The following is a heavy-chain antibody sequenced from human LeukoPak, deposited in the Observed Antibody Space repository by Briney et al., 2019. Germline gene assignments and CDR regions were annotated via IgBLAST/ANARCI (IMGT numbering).Heavy chain of an antibody. Sequence: SGPTLVNPTQTLTLTCTFSGFSLSTSGLGVGWIRQTPGKALEWLALIYWDDDKRYSPSLKSRLTITKDTSKNQVVLTMTNMDPVDTATYYCAHSSNYYDSSGYLDYWGQGTLVTVSS. CDR3: AHSSNYYDSSGYLDY. V-gene: IGHV2-5*02. J-gene: IGHJ4*02. CDR1: GFSLSTSGLG. D-gene: IGHD3-22*01. CDR2: IYWDDDK.